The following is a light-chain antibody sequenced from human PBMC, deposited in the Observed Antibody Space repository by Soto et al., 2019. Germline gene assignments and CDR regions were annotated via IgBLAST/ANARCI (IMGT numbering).Light chain of an antibody. CDR2: GAS. V-gene: IGKV3D-15*01. CDR1: QSISGN. Sequence: EIVMTQSPGTLSVSPGERATLSCRASQSISGNLVWYQQKPGQAPRLLIYGASTRATGLPDRFSGSGSGTDFTLTISRLEPEYVAVYYCQQRSNWPQTLGQGTKAAIK. J-gene: IGKJ1*01. CDR3: QQRSNWPQT.